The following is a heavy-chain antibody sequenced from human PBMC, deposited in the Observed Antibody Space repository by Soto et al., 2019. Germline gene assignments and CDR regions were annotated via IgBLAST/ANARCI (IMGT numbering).Heavy chain of an antibody. CDR2: ISHDGSNK. CDR1: GFTFSSYA. CDR3: ARGGVGAPYYYYGMDV. D-gene: IGHD1-26*01. Sequence: GSLRLSCAASGFTFSSYAMHWVRQAPGKGLEWVAVISHDGSNKYYADSVKGRFTISRDNSKNTLYLQMNSLRAEDTAVYYCARGGVGAPYYYYGMDVWGQGTTVTVSS. V-gene: IGHV3-30-3*01. J-gene: IGHJ6*02.